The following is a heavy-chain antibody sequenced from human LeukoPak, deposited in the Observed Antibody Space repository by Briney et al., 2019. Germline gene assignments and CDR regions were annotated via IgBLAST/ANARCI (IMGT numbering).Heavy chain of an antibody. Sequence: PSETLSLTCTVSGYSISSGYYWGWIRQPPGKGLEWIGSIYHSGRTFYNPSLKSRVTISVDTSKNQFSLKLSSVTAADTAVYYCARGGLVPFDYWGQGTLVTVSS. J-gene: IGHJ4*02. CDR2: IYHSGRT. V-gene: IGHV4-38-2*02. D-gene: IGHD6-19*01. CDR1: GYSISSGYY. CDR3: ARGGLVPFDY.